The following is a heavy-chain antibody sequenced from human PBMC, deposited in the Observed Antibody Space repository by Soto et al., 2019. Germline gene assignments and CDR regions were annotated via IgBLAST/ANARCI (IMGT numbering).Heavy chain of an antibody. CDR2: IYYSGST. J-gene: IGHJ4*02. CDR1: GGSISSGGYY. CDR3: ASIDSSGYYSGDFDY. Sequence: SETLSLTCTVSGGSISSGGYYWSWIRQHPGKGLEWIGYIYYSGSTYYNPSLKSRVTISVDTSKNQFSLKLSSVTAADTAVYYCASIDSSGYYSGDFDYWGQGTLVTVSS. D-gene: IGHD3-22*01. V-gene: IGHV4-30-4*08.